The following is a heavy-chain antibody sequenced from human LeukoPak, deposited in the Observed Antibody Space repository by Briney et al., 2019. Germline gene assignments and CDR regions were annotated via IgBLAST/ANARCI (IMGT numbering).Heavy chain of an antibody. D-gene: IGHD2-2*01. J-gene: IGHJ4*02. CDR3: ARDPDCSSTRCSESPFDY. CDR1: GYRFISYG. CDR2: ISAYNGNT. V-gene: IGHV1-18*01. Sequence: GASVKVSCKASGYRFISYGISWVRQAPGQGLEWMAWISAYNGNTNYAQKFQGRVIMTTDTSTSTAYMELRSLRSDDTAVYYCARDPDCSSTRCSESPFDYWGQGTLVTVSS.